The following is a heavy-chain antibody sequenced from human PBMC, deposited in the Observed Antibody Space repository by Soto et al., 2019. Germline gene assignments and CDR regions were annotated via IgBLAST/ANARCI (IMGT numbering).Heavy chain of an antibody. CDR1: GYTFTSYG. D-gene: IGHD3-10*01. J-gene: IGHJ4*02. CDR3: ARVYLITRVRGELSEY. CDR2: ISAYNGNT. V-gene: IGHV1-18*01. Sequence: QVQLVQSGAEVKKPGASVKVSCKASGYTFTSYGISWVRQAPGQGLEWMGWISAYNGNTNYAQKLQGRVTMTTDTPTRPAHMEPRSRTSDDTAVYYCARVYLITRVRGELSEYWGQGPRVTVSS.